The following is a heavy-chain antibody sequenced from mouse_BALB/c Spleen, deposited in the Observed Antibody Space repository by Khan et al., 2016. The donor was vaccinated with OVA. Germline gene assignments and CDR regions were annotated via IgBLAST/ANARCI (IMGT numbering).Heavy chain of an antibody. D-gene: IGHD2-4*01. V-gene: IGHV5-17*02. CDR2: ISFGSATI. J-gene: IGHJ1*01. CDR1: GFTFSSFG. Sequence: VELVESGGGLVQPGGSRKLSCAASGFTFSSFGMHWVRQAPEKGLEWVAYISFGSATIYYADTLKGRFTISRDNPKNILFLQMTSLSSEDTAIYFCARSMITTWYFDVWGAGTTVTVSS. CDR3: ARSMITTWYFDV.